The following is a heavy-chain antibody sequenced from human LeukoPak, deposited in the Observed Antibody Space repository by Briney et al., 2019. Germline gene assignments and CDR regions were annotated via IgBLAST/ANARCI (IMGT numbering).Heavy chain of an antibody. D-gene: IGHD5-24*01. CDR3: ARESRDGYKFDY. CDR1: GGSISSYY. J-gene: IGHJ4*02. Sequence: SETLSLTCTVSGGSISSYYWSWIRQPPGKGLEWIVYIYYSGSTNYNPSLKSRVTISVDTSTNQFSLKLSSVTAADTAVYYCARESRDGYKFDYWGQRTLVSVSS. CDR2: IYYSGST. V-gene: IGHV4-59*01.